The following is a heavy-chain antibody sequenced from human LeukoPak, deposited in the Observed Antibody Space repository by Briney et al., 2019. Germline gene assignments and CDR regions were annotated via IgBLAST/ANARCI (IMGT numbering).Heavy chain of an antibody. D-gene: IGHD6-6*01. Sequence: SETLSLSCTGSGGSISSYYLSWIRQPPGKGLEWIGHICYSGSTNYNAPPKSGVPISLDMSKNQFSLMQNSQTVADTAVFYCPRKESSIALGGWFDRLVQGMLVTVRS. CDR2: ICYSGST. CDR3: PRKESSIALGGWFDR. CDR1: GGSISSYY. J-gene: IGHJ5*02. V-gene: IGHV4-59*12.